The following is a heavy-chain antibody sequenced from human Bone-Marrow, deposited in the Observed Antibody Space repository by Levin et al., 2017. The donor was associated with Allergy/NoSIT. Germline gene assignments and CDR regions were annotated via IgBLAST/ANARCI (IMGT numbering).Heavy chain of an antibody. CDR1: GFTFSRYV. D-gene: IGHD3-3*01. Sequence: PGGSLRLSCAASGFTFSRYVLYWVRQAPGKGLEWVAVISHDGTDKYYADSVKGRFTISRDNSKDTVYAQMNSLRADDTAVYYCVRAIFGAVRMGENYFGMDVWGQGTTVTVSS. CDR3: VRAIFGAVRMGENYFGMDV. CDR2: ISHDGTDK. V-gene: IGHV3-30-3*01. J-gene: IGHJ6*02.